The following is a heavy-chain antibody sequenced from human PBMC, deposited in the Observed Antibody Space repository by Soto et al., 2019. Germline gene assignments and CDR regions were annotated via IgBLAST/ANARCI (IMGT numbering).Heavy chain of an antibody. CDR1: GGSISSGGYY. Sequence: QVQLQESGPGLVKPSQTLSLTCTVSGGSISSGGYYWSWIRQHPGKGLEWIGYIYYSGSTYYNPSXXXRXXISVDTSKNQFSLKLSSVTAADTAVYYCARVFSDSSSFFDPWGQGTLVTASS. CDR2: IYYSGST. J-gene: IGHJ5*02. CDR3: ARVFSDSSSFFDP. V-gene: IGHV4-31*03. D-gene: IGHD6-13*01.